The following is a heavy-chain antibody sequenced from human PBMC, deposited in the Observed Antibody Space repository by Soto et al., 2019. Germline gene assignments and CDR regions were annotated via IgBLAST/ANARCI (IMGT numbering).Heavy chain of an antibody. J-gene: IGHJ3*02. D-gene: IGHD3-9*01. CDR2: IYHSGST. CDR3: ARDRDILTGYDAFDI. V-gene: IGHV4-4*02. CDR1: GGSISSSNW. Sequence: KPSETLSLTCAVSGGSISSSNWWSWVRQPPGKGLEWIGEIYHSGSTNYNPSLKSRVTISVDKSKNQFSLKLSSVTAADTAVYYCARDRDILTGYDAFDIWGQGTMVTVSS.